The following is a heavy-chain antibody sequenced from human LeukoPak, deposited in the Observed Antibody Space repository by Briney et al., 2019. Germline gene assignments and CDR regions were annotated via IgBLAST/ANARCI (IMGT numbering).Heavy chain of an antibody. D-gene: IGHD6-19*01. J-gene: IGHJ4*02. V-gene: IGHV5-51*01. Sequence: GESLKISCKGSGYRFTTYWIGWVRQMPGKGLEWMGIIYPGDSDTKYSPSFQGQVTISADKSISTAYLQWSSLKASDTAMYYCARRGPAVALDYWGQGTLVTVSS. CDR3: ARRGPAVALDY. CDR1: GYRFTTYW. CDR2: IYPGDSDT.